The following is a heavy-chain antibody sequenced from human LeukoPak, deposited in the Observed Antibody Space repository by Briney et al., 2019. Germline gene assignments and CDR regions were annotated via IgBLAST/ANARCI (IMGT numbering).Heavy chain of an antibody. Sequence: GGSLRLSCEASGFTFSSYGMHWVRQAPGKGLEWVAVIWYDESDKYYADSVKGRFSISRDNSKNTLYLQMNSLRAEDTAVYYCARELPPVVNFYFDSWGQGTLVTVSS. CDR3: ARELPPVVNFYFDS. CDR1: GFTFSSYG. D-gene: IGHD3-22*01. CDR2: IWYDESDK. J-gene: IGHJ4*02. V-gene: IGHV3-33*01.